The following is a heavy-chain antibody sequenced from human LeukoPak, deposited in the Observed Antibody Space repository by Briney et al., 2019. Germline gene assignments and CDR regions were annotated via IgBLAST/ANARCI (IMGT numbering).Heavy chain of an antibody. Sequence: SETLSLTCTVSGGSISSYYWSWIRQPPGKGLEWIGYIYYSGSTNYNPSPKSRVTISVDTSKNQFSLKLSSVTAADTAVYYCARLVHIWGQGTLVTVSS. V-gene: IGHV4-59*08. CDR1: GGSISSYY. D-gene: IGHD2-21*01. J-gene: IGHJ4*02. CDR2: IYYSGST. CDR3: ARLVHI.